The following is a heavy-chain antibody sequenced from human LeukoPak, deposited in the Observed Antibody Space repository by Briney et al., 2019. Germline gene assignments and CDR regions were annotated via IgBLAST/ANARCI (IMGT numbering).Heavy chain of an antibody. Sequence: GESLKISCNGSGYSFTSYWIGWVRQMPGKGLEWMGIIYPGDSDTRYSPSFQGQVTISADKSISTAYLQWSSLKASDIAMYYCARQYSSSWSNYYYYGMDVWGQGTTVTVSS. CDR1: GYSFTSYW. CDR3: ARQYSSSWSNYYYYGMDV. J-gene: IGHJ6*02. V-gene: IGHV5-51*01. CDR2: IYPGDSDT. D-gene: IGHD6-13*01.